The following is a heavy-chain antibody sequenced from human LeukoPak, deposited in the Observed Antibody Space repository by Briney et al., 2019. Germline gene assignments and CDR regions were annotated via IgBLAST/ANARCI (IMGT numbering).Heavy chain of an antibody. CDR1: GYSFTGYH. D-gene: IGHD6-13*01. CDR2: INPKTGDT. Sequence: ASVKVSCKASGYSFTGYHMHWVRQAPGQGLEWMGWINPKTGDTHYAQKFQGRVTMTRDTSITTAYMELSRLTSDDTAIYYCAKVPPSITAAGNWLDPWGQGALVTVSS. V-gene: IGHV1-2*02. CDR3: AKVPPSITAAGNWLDP. J-gene: IGHJ5*02.